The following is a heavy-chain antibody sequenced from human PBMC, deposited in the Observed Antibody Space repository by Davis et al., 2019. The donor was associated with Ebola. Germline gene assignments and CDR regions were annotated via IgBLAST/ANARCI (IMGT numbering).Heavy chain of an antibody. Sequence: GESLKISCVGSEFTFSSYWFHWVRQAPGKGLEWVSRIDTDGSTTNYADSVRGRFTISRDNAKNTLFLQMNSLRADDTAVYYCARDVGGRAGYWGQGTLVTVSS. V-gene: IGHV3-74*01. CDR2: IDTDGSTT. CDR1: EFTFSSYW. J-gene: IGHJ4*02. CDR3: ARDVGGRAGY.